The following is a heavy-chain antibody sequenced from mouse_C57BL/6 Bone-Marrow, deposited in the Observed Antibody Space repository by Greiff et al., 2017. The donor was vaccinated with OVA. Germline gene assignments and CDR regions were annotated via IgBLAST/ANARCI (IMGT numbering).Heavy chain of an antibody. D-gene: IGHD1-1*01. V-gene: IGHV1-64*01. J-gene: IGHJ4*01. CDR2: IHPNSGST. CDR3: ARWGLYYYGSSPYAMDY. CDR1: GYTFTSYW. Sequence: VQLQQPGAELVKPGASVKLSCKASGYTFTSYWMHWVKQRPGQGLEWIGMIHPNSGSTNYNEKFKSKATLTVDKSSSTAYMQLSSLTSEDSAVYYCARWGLYYYGSSPYAMDYWGQGTSVTVSS.